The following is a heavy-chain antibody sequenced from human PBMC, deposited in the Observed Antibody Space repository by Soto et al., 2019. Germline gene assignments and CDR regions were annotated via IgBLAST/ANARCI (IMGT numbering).Heavy chain of an antibody. CDR1: GGSISSGGYY. D-gene: IGHD3-22*01. CDR3: ARDSSGYYRFDY. V-gene: IGHV4-31*03. CDR2: IYYSGST. J-gene: IGHJ4*02. Sequence: QVQLQESGPGLVKPSQTLSLTCTVSGGSISSGGYYWSWIRQHPGKGLEWIGYIYYSGSTYYNPTLKSRVTISVDTSKNQFSLKLSSVIAADTAVYYCARDSSGYYRFDYWGQGTLVTVSS.